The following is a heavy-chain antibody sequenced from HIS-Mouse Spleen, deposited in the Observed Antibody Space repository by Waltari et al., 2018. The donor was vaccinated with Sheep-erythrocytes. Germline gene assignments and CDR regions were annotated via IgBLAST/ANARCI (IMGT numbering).Heavy chain of an antibody. J-gene: IGHJ4*02. CDR2: IKRKTGGGTT. CDR3: TTAGGWAPEDY. D-gene: IGHD3-16*01. CDR1: GFTFSNAW. Sequence: EVQLVESGGGLVKPGGSLRLSCAASGFTFSNAWMSWVRQAPGKGLEWVGRIKRKTGGGTTDYAAPVKGRFTISRDDSKNTLYLQMNSLKTEDTAVYYCTTAGGWAPEDYWGQGTLVTVSS. V-gene: IGHV3-15*01.